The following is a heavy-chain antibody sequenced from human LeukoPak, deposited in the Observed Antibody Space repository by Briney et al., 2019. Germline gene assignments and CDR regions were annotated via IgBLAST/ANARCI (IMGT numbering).Heavy chain of an antibody. CDR1: GFTCSNYW. D-gene: IGHD1-14*01. Sequence: GGSLRLSCAASGFTCSNYWMSWVRQVPGKGLEWVANIKQDGNEKHYVDSVKGRFTISRDNAKNSLYLQMNSLRVEDTAVYYCARDRYFQYWGQGTLVIVSS. V-gene: IGHV3-7*01. J-gene: IGHJ1*01. CDR2: IKQDGNEK. CDR3: ARDRYFQY.